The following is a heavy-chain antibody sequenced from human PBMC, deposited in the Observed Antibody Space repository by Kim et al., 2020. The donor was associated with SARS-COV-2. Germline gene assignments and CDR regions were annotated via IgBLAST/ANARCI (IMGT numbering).Heavy chain of an antibody. J-gene: IGHJ6*02. CDR3: AKAGLIGYYWRGMDV. D-gene: IGHD3-9*01. V-gene: IGHV3-33*06. Sequence: DSVKGPFTISRDNSKNTLYLQMNSLRAEDTAVYYCAKAGLIGYYWRGMDVWGQGTTVTVSS.